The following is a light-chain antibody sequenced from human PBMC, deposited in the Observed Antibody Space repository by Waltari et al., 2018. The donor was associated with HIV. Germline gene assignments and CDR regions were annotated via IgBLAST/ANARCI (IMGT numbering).Light chain of an antibody. CDR2: RNN. CDR3: ASWGDDLSGPVV. J-gene: IGLJ2*01. V-gene: IGLV1-47*01. CDR1: GSIIRRNY. Sequence: QSVLTQPPSASGTPGQRVTISWSGSGSIIRRNYVNWYQQLPGTAPKLLIYRNNQRPSGVPDRFSGSKSGTSASLVISGLRSDDEADYYCASWGDDLSGPVVFGGGTKLTVL.